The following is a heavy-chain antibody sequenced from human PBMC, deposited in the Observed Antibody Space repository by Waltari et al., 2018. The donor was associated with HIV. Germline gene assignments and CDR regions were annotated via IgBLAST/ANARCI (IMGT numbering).Heavy chain of an antibody. CDR3: ARRGDGFNQHARLDH. Sequence: QLHLQESGPGLVKPSETLALTCPVSGGSITRNDFYWAWLRQPPGKGLEWIGLMYNSGTTDYNPSLKSRVSMSRDTSKNRFSLRLHSVTAADTAIYYCARRGDGFNQHARLDHWGPGTLVTVSS. CDR2: MYNSGTT. V-gene: IGHV4-39*01. CDR1: GGSITRNDFY. J-gene: IGHJ4*02. D-gene: IGHD2-2*01.